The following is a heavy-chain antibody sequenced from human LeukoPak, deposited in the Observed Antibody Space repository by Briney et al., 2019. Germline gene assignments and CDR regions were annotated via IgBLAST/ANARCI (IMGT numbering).Heavy chain of an antibody. CDR2: ISGSGGST. D-gene: IGHD3-22*01. J-gene: IGHJ4*02. V-gene: IGHV3-23*01. Sequence: GGSLRLSCAASGFTFSSYAMSWVRQAPGKGLEWVSAISGSGGSTYYADSVKGRFTISRDNSKNTLYLQMNSLGAEDTAVYYCAKGERGIVVVNRYYFDYWGRGTLVTVSS. CDR1: GFTFSSYA. CDR3: AKGERGIVVVNRYYFDY.